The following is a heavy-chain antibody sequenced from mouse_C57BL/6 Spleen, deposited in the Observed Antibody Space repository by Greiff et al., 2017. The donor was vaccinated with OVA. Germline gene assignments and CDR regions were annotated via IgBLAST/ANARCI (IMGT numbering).Heavy chain of an antibody. CDR2: IYPRDGST. CDR3: ARGDDGGGLAY. J-gene: IGHJ2*01. V-gene: IGHV1-85*01. CDR1: GYTFTSYD. Sequence: QVQLKESGPELVKPGASVKLSCKASGYTFTSYDINWVKQRPGQGLEWIGWIYPRDGSTKYNEKFKGKATLTVDTSSSTAYMELHSLTSEDSAVYFCARGDDGGGLAYWGQGTTLTVSS. D-gene: IGHD2-2*01.